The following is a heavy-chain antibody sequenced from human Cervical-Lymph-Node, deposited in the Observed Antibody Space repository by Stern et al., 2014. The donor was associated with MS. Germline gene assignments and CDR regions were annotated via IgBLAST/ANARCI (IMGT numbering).Heavy chain of an antibody. D-gene: IGHD4-17*01. CDR2: IMPIFRAT. CDR1: GGTSTKYA. V-gene: IGHV1-69*01. CDR3: STYGDDFGMDI. J-gene: IGHJ6*02. Sequence: QVQLVQSGAEVKKPGSSVTVSCKASGGTSTKYAISWARQAPGQGLAWMGGIMPIFRATYYAQRFQGRVTITADESTSTAYMELSSLTSEDTAIYYCSTYGDDFGMDIWGQGTTVTVSS.